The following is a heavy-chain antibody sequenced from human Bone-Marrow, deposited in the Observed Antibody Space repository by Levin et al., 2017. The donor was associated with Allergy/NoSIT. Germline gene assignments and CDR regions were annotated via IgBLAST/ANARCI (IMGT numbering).Heavy chain of an antibody. V-gene: IGHV3-30-3*01. D-gene: IGHD3-10*01. Sequence: PSGGSLRLSCAASGFTFSSHAMHWVRQAPGKGLEWVAVISYDGSNKYYADSVKGRFTISRDNSKNTLYLQMNSLRAEDTAVYYCARGAMVRGVITYYYYGMDVWGQGTTVTVSS. CDR3: ARGAMVRGVITYYYYGMDV. CDR2: ISYDGSNK. J-gene: IGHJ6*02. CDR1: GFTFSSHA.